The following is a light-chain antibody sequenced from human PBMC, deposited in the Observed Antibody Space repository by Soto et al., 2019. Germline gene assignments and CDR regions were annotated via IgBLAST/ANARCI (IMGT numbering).Light chain of an antibody. CDR1: SSDIGAYKF. Sequence: QSVLTQPPSASGSPGQSVAISCTGTSSDIGAYKFVSWYQQHPGKAPKLIIYEVSIRPSGVPDRFSGSKSGNTASLTASGLLAEDEADYYCSFYAGSNNVVFAGGTKLTVL. CDR3: SFYAGSNNVV. V-gene: IGLV2-8*01. CDR2: EVS. J-gene: IGLJ2*01.